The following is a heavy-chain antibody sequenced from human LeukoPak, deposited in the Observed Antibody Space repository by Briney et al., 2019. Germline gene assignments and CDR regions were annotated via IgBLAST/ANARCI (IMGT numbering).Heavy chain of an antibody. CDR2: IKQDGSEK. CDR3: ARMGWNYVFWFDP. Sequence: PGGSLRLSCAASGFTFSSYWMSWVRQAPGKGLEWVANIKQDGSEKYYVDSVKGRFTISRDNAKNSLYLQMNSLRAEDTAVYYCARMGWNYVFWFDPWGQGTLVTVSS. J-gene: IGHJ5*02. D-gene: IGHD1-7*01. V-gene: IGHV3-7*01. CDR1: GFTFSSYW.